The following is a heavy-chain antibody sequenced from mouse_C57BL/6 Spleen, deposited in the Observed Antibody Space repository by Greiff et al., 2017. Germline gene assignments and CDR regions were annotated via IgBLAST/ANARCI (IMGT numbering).Heavy chain of an antibody. V-gene: IGHV1-69*01. CDR1: GYTFTSYW. CDR3: ASAITAAPYGYFDV. J-gene: IGHJ1*03. CDR2: IDPSDSYT. Sequence: QVQLQQPGAELVMPGASVKLSCKASGYTFTSYWMHWVQQRPGQGLEWIGEIDPSDSYTNYNQKFKGKYTLTVDKSASTAYMQLRSLTSEDSAVYDWASAITAAPYGYFDVWGTGTTVTVSS. D-gene: IGHD1-1*01.